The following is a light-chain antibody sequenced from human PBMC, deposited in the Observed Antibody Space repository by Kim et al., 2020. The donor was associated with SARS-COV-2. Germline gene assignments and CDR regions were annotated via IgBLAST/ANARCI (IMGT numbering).Light chain of an antibody. V-gene: IGKV1-5*03. Sequence: DIQMTQSPSTLSASVGDRVTITCRASQSVSSWLAWYQQKPGKAPKLLIYNASTLESGVPSRFSGSGSGTEFTLTISSLQPDDFATYYSQQYSSYCTFGPGNKLEI. CDR1: QSVSSW. CDR2: NAS. J-gene: IGKJ2*02. CDR3: QQYSSYCT.